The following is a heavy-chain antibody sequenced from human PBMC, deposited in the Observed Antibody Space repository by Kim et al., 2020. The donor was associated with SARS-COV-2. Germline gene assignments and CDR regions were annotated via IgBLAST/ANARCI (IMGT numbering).Heavy chain of an antibody. V-gene: IGHV3-21*01. CDR3: ARDGEPRPSALYSSSWYQDYGMDV. Sequence: GGSLRLSCAASGFTFSSYSMNWVRQAPGKGLEWVSSISSSSSYIYYADSVKGRFTISRDNAKNSLYLQMNSLRAEDTAVYYCARDGEPRPSALYSSSWYQDYGMDVWGQGTTVTVSS. CDR1: GFTFSSYS. CDR2: ISSSSSYI. D-gene: IGHD6-13*01. J-gene: IGHJ6*02.